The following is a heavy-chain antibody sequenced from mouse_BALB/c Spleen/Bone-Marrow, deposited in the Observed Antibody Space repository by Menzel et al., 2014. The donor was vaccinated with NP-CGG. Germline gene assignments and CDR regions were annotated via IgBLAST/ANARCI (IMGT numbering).Heavy chain of an antibody. D-gene: IGHD1-1*01. J-gene: IGHJ3*01. Sequence: VMLVESGPGLVAPSQSLSITCTVSEFSLTSYGVHWVRQPPGKGLEWLGVIWAGGSTNYNSALMSRLSISKDNSKSQVFLKMNSLQTDDTAMYYCARGGSSRAWFAYWGQGTLVTVSA. V-gene: IGHV2-9*02. CDR2: IWAGGST. CDR1: EFSLTSYG. CDR3: ARGGSSRAWFAY.